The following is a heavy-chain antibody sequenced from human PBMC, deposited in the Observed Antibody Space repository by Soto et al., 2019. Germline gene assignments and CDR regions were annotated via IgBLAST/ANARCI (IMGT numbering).Heavy chain of an antibody. CDR1: GFTFGDYA. J-gene: IGHJ6*02. V-gene: IGHV3-49*03. D-gene: IGHD2-2*02. Sequence: LRLSCTASGFTFGDYAMSWFRQAPGKGLEWVGFIRSKAYGGTTEYAASVKGRFTISRDDSKSIAYLQMNSLKNEDTAVYYCTGFVIVPAAILHYYGMDVWGQGTTVTVSS. CDR2: IRSKAYGGTT. CDR3: TGFVIVPAAILHYYGMDV.